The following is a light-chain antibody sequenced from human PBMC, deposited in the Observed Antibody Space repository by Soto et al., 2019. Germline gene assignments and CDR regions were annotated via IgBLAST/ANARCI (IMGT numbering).Light chain of an antibody. CDR1: QTLRRT. CDR3: QQYNNWPPWT. V-gene: IGKV3-15*01. CDR2: GAS. J-gene: IGKJ1*01. Sequence: EIVLMQSPGTLSLSPGERATLSCRASQTLRRTYIAWYQQKPGQAPRVLIYGASTRATGIPARFSGSGSGTEFTLTISSLQSEDFAVYYCQQYNNWPPWTFGQGTKVDIK.